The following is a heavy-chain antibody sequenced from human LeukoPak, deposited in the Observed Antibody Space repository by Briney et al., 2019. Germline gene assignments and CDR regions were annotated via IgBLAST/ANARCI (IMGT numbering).Heavy chain of an antibody. V-gene: IGHV3-33*01. D-gene: IGHD6-13*01. CDR1: GFSSYG. J-gene: IGHJ4*02. CDR2: IWYNESNK. Sequence: GGSLRLSCAASGFSSYGMHWVRQAPGKGLEWVAVIWYNESNKYYADSVKGRFTISRDNSRNTLYLQMNSLRAEDTAVYYCARDGFSSSWYGRALDYWGQGTLVTVSS. CDR3: ARDGFSSSWYGRALDY.